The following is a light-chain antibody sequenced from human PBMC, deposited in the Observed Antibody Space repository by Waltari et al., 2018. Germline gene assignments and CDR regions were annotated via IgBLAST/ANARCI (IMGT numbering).Light chain of an antibody. V-gene: IGLV2-11*01. CDR3: CSYAGSYTSL. CDR2: DVS. CDR1: SSDVGGYNY. Sequence: QSALTQPRSVSGSPGQSVTISCTGTSSDVGGYNYVSWYQQHPGKAPKLMIYDVSKRPSVFPDRFSGSKSGNTASLTISGLQAEDEADYYCCSYAGSYTSLFGGGTKLTVL. J-gene: IGLJ2*01.